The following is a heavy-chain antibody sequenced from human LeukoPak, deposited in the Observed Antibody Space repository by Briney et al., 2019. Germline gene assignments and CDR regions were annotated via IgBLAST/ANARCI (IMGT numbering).Heavy chain of an antibody. CDR1: GFTVSSTY. J-gene: IGHJ4*02. V-gene: IGHV3-53*01. D-gene: IGHD2-21*01. CDR3: ASRHCSGGDCYFAGADPFDH. Sequence: GGSLRLSCAASGFTVSSTYMSWVRQSPGKGLEWVSVVYKDGKMYYIDSVKGRFAISRDTSKNTVYLQMNNLRAEDTAVYYCASRHCSGGDCYFAGADPFDHWGQGTLVTVSS. CDR2: VYKDGKM.